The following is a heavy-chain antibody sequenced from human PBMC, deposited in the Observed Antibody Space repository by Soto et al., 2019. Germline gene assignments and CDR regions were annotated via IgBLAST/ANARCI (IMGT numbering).Heavy chain of an antibody. D-gene: IGHD5-12*01. CDR3: ARYSAYDRSHYFDY. CDR2: IYYNGNT. J-gene: IGHJ4*02. V-gene: IGHV4-31*03. CDR1: GGSISSGAYY. Sequence: SETLSLTCTVSGGSISSGAYYWNWIRQHPGKGLEWIGYIYYNGNTFYNPSLKSRIIISVDTSMNQFSLTLSSVTAADTAVYYCARYSAYDRSHYFDYWGQGSLVTVSS.